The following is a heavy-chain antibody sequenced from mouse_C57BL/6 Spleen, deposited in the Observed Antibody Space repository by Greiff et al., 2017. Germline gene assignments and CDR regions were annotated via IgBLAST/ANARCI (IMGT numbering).Heavy chain of an antibody. D-gene: IGHD2-3*01. CDR2: ISGGGGNT. J-gene: IGHJ3*01. V-gene: IGHV5-9*01. Sequence: DVMLVESGGGLVKPGGSLKLSCAASGFTFSSYTMSWVRQTPEKRLEWVATISGGGGNTYYPDSVKGRFTISRDNAKNTLYLQMSSLRSEDTALYYCARHDGYYPAWFAYWGQGTLVTVSA. CDR3: ARHDGYYPAWFAY. CDR1: GFTFSSYT.